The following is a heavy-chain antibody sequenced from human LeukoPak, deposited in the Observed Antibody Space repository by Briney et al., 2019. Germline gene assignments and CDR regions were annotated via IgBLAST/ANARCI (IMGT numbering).Heavy chain of an antibody. J-gene: IGHJ4*02. Sequence: GGSLRLSCAASGFTFSSYGMHWVRQAPGQAREWMGIINPSGGSTTYAQKFQGRVTMTRDTSTSTVYVELSSLRSEDTAVYYCARAEAAFGGVIDPFDYWGQGSLVTVSS. CDR1: GFTFSSYG. CDR3: ARAEAAFGGVIDPFDY. V-gene: IGHV1-46*01. CDR2: INPSGGST. D-gene: IGHD3-16*02.